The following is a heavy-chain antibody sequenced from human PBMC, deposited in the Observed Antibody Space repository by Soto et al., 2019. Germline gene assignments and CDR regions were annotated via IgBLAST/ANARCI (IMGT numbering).Heavy chain of an antibody. J-gene: IGHJ6*02. CDR2: IWYDGSNK. CDR1: GFTFSSYG. V-gene: IGHV3-33*01. CDR3: ARDHIAAAGPSTYYYYYYGMDV. D-gene: IGHD6-13*01. Sequence: GGSLRLSCAASGFTFSSYGMHWVRQAPGKGLEWVAVIWYDGSNKYYADSVKGRFTISRDNSKNTLYLQMNSLRAEDTAVYYCARDHIAAAGPSTYYYYYYGMDVWGQGTTVTVSS.